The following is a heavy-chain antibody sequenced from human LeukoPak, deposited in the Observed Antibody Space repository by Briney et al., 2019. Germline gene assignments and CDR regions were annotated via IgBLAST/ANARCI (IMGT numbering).Heavy chain of an antibody. V-gene: IGHV3-48*01. D-gene: IGHD6-13*01. CDR1: GFTFSSYS. CDR2: IGTSSSTI. J-gene: IGHJ3*01. CDR3: AREYRSSVGRAFDV. Sequence: PGGSLRLSCAASGFTFSSYSMNWVRQAPGKGLEWVSYIGTSSSTINYADSAKGRFAISRDNAKNSLYLQMNSLRAEDTAVYYCAREYRSSVGRAFDVWGQGTMVTVSS.